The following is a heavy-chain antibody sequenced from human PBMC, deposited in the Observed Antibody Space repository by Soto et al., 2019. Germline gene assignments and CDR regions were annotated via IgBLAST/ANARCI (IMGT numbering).Heavy chain of an antibody. CDR3: KSGFSGSSWYGDY. J-gene: IGHJ4*02. Sequence: ASETLSLTCAVYGGSFSGHYWSWIRQPPGKGLEWIGEINDRGSTNYSPSLKSRVTISVDTSKNQFSLKLSSVTAADTAVYYCKSGFSGSSWYGDYWGQGTLVTVSS. CDR1: GGSFSGHY. CDR2: INDRGST. V-gene: IGHV4-34*01. D-gene: IGHD6-13*01.